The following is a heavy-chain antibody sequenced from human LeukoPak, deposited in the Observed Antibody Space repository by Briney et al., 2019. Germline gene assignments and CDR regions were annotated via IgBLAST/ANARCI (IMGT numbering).Heavy chain of an antibody. J-gene: IGHJ6*02. CDR3: AKDGSITIFGVVKSYYYHYGMDV. V-gene: IGHV3-23*01. D-gene: IGHD3-3*01. CDR2: ISGSGGST. Sequence: GGSLRLSCAASGFTFSSYAMSWVRQAPGKGLEWVSAISGSGGSTYYADSVKGRFTISRDNSKNTLYLQMNSLRAEDTAVYYCAKDGSITIFGVVKSYYYHYGMDVWGQGTTVTVSS. CDR1: GFTFSSYA.